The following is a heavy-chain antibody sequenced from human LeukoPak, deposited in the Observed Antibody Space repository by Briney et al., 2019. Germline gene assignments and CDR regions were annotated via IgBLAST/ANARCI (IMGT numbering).Heavy chain of an antibody. CDR2: IHYSGTT. V-gene: IGHV4-59*01. CDR1: GGSISSYY. J-gene: IGHJ6*04. Sequence: SETLPLTCTVSGGSISSYYWSWIRQPPGKGLEWIGYIHYSGTTNYNPSLKSRVTISVDTSKNQFSLKLSSVTAADTAVYYCAGHTPRSGSYLDVWGKGTTVTVSS. CDR3: AGHTPRSGSYLDV. D-gene: IGHD3-10*01.